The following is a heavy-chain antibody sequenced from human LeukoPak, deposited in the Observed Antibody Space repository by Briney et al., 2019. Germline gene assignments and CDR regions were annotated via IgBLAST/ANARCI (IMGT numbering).Heavy chain of an antibody. J-gene: IGHJ4*02. Sequence: GASVKVSCKASGDTFTGYYMHWVRQAPGQGLEWMGRINPNSGGTNYAQKFQGRVTMTRDTSISTAYMELSRLRSDDTAVYYCARDSPEWLLYLDYWGQGTLVTVSS. V-gene: IGHV1-2*06. CDR2: INPNSGGT. CDR1: GDTFTGYY. CDR3: ARDSPEWLLYLDY. D-gene: IGHD3-3*01.